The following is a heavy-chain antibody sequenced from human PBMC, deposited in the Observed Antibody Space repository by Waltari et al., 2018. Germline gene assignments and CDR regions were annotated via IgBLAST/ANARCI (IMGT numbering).Heavy chain of an antibody. D-gene: IGHD3-16*01. CDR1: GGTYSSYA. CDR2: IMPIFGTA. Sequence: VQLVQSGAEVQKPGYSGKVSCKASGGTYSSYAICWVRQAPGQGLEWMGRIMPIFGTANYAQKFQARVTIPAHKSTSTAYIELSSLISEDTAVYSCTIVRIGAFYFVYWGQGTLVTVSS. V-gene: IGHV1-69*08. J-gene: IGHJ4*02. CDR3: TIVRIGAFYFVY.